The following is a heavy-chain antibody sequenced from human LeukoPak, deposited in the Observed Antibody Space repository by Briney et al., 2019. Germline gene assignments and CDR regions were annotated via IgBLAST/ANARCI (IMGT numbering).Heavy chain of an antibody. CDR3: ARNRPIAAAGPVDY. V-gene: IGHV4-34*01. CDR2: INHSGST. J-gene: IGHJ4*02. D-gene: IGHD6-13*01. Sequence: KPSETLSLTCAVYGGSFSGYYWSWIRQPPGKGLEWIGEINHSGSTYYNPSLKSRVTISVDTSKNQFSLKLSSVTAADTAVYYCARNRPIAAAGPVDYWGQGTLVTVSS. CDR1: GGSFSGYY.